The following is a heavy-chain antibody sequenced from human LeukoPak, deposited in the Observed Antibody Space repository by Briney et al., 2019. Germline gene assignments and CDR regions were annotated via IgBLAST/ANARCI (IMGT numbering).Heavy chain of an antibody. CDR1: GFTFSSYG. CDR3: AEDSTAVAGVFDY. Sequence: GRSLRLSCAASGFTFSSYGMHWVRQAPGKGLEWVAVISYDGSNKYYADSVKGRFTISRDNSKNTLYLQMNSLRAEDTAVYYCAEDSTAVAGVFDYWGQGTLVTVSS. D-gene: IGHD6-19*01. V-gene: IGHV3-30*18. J-gene: IGHJ4*02. CDR2: ISYDGSNK.